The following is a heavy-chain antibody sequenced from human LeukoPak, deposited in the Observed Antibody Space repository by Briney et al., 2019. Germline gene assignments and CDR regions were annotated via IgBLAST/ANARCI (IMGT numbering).Heavy chain of an antibody. CDR1: GFTFSNAW. CDR2: LSGSGYNT. D-gene: IGHD2-2*01. V-gene: IGHV3-23*01. Sequence: PGGSLRLSCAASGFTFSNAWMSWVRQAPGKGLEWVSSLSGSGYNTYYADSVKGRFAISRDNSKNTVYLQMNSLRAEDTAVYYCAKDPYGTRYFDYLGQGTLVTVSS. CDR3: AKDPYGTRYFDY. J-gene: IGHJ4*02.